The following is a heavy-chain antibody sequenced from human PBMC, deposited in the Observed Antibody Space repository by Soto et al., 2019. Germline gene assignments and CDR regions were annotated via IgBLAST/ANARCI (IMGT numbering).Heavy chain of an antibody. CDR1: GFTFSSYA. V-gene: IGHV3-23*01. Sequence: GGSLRLSCAASGFTFSSYAMSWVRQAPGKGLEWVSAISGSGGSTYYADSVKGRFTISRDNSKNTLYLQMNSLRAEDTAVYYCAKLIFGVRVGATRYFDYWGQGTLVTVSS. CDR2: ISGSGGST. D-gene: IGHD1-26*01. CDR3: AKLIFGVRVGATRYFDY. J-gene: IGHJ4*02.